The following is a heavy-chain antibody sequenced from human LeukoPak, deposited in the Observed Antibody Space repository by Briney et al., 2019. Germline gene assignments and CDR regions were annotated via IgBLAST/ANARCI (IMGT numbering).Heavy chain of an antibody. CDR2: ITSSSNYM. CDR1: GFTFNSYN. V-gene: IGHV3-21*01. CDR3: TSCMVRAAGYYFYHAMDV. J-gene: IGHJ6*02. D-gene: IGHD3-10*01. Sequence: GGSLRLSCAPSGFTFNSYNMNWVRQAPGKGLEWLSSITSSSNYMYYADSVKGRFTISRDNAKNSLFLLMNSLRAEDTAVYYCTSCMVRAAGYYFYHAMDVWGQGTTVTVSS.